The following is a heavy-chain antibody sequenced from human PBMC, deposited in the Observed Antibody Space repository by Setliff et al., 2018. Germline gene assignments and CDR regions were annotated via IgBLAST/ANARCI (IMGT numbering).Heavy chain of an antibody. V-gene: IGHV3-23*01. CDR3: AKSSGSSSSTNLEY. CDR2: ITDDGGTT. D-gene: IGHD6-6*01. J-gene: IGHJ4*02. CDR1: GFTFFSYT. Sequence: GPQKVSCTTSGFTFFSYTMNWVRQAPGKGLEWVSAITDDGGTTHYAGSVKGRFTIARDNSNSTLYLQMNSLRVEDTALYYCAKSSGSSSSTNLEYLGPGTLVTVSS.